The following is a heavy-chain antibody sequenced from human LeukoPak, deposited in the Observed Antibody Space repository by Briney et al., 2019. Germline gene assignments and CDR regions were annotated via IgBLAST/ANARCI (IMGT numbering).Heavy chain of an antibody. D-gene: IGHD6-19*01. CDR1: GGSISSGGYY. J-gene: IGHJ6*02. CDR2: IYYSGST. Sequence: SETLSLTCTVSGGSISSGGYYWSWIRQHPGKGLEWIGYIYYSGSTYYNPSLKSRVTISVDTSKNQFSLKLSSVTAADTAVDYCARTSEVAVADYYYGMDVWGQGTTVTVSS. V-gene: IGHV4-31*03. CDR3: ARTSEVAVADYYYGMDV.